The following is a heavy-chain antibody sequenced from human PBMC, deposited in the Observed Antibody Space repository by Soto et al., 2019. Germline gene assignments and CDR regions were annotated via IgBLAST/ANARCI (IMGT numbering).Heavy chain of an antibody. J-gene: IGHJ4*02. CDR1: GFTFSSYG. D-gene: IGHD1-26*01. CDR2: ISYDGSNK. CDR3: AKDLYLYLVGATLFDY. Sequence: QVQLVESGGGLVQPGRSLRLSCAASGFTFSSYGMHWVRQAPGKGLEWVAVISYDGSNKYYADSVKGRFTISRDNSKNTLYLQMNSLRAEDTAVYYCAKDLYLYLVGATLFDYWGQGTLVTVSS. V-gene: IGHV3-30*18.